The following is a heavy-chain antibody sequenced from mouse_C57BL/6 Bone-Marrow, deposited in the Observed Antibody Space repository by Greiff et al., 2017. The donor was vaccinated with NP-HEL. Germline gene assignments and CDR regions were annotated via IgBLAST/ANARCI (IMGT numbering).Heavy chain of an antibody. D-gene: IGHD2-1*01. CDR1: GFSLTSYG. Sequence: VQVVESGPGLVQPSQSLSITCTVSGFSLTSYGVHWVRQPPGKGLEWLGVIWSGGSTDYNAAFISRLSISKDNSKSQVFCTMNSLQADDTAIYYCAKNSGYYGNYYYAMDYWGQGTSVTVSS. CDR2: IWSGGST. J-gene: IGHJ4*01. CDR3: AKNSGYYGNYYYAMDY. V-gene: IGHV2-4*01.